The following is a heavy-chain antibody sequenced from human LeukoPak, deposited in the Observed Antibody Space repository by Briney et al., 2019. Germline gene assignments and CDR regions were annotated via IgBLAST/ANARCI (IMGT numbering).Heavy chain of an antibody. CDR2: IIPILGIA. CDR1: GGTFSSYA. D-gene: IGHD6-13*01. CDR3: ARDSHWSSSWSLSYYYYGMDV. V-gene: IGHV1-69*04. J-gene: IGHJ6*02. Sequence: SVKVSCKASGGTFSSYAISWVRQAPGQGVEWMGRIIPILGIANYAQKFQGRVTITADKSTSTAYMELSSLRSEDTAVYYCARDSHWSSSWSLSYYYYGMDVWGQGTTVTVSS.